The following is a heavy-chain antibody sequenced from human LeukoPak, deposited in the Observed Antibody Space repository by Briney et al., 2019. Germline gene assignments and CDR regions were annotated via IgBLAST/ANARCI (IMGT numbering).Heavy chain of an antibody. Sequence: PGGSLRLSCAASGFTFGSCAMSWVRQAPGKGLEWVSAISGSGGSTYYADSVKGRFTISRDNSKNTLYLQMSSLRAGDTAVYYCAKNFYGYYYYGMDVWGQGTTVTVSS. CDR3: AKNFYGYYYYGMDV. V-gene: IGHV3-23*01. CDR2: ISGSGGST. D-gene: IGHD3-3*01. J-gene: IGHJ6*02. CDR1: GFTFGSCA.